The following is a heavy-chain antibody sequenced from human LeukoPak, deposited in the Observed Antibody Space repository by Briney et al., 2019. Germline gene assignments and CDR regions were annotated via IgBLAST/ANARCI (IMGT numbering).Heavy chain of an antibody. CDR2: INAGNGNT. CDR1: GYTFTSYA. D-gene: IGHD3-3*01. CDR3: ATYFTDDFWSGYRLGYYYYGMDV. Sequence: ASVKVSCKAYGYTFTSYAMHWVRQAPGQRLEWMGWINAGNGNTKYSQKFQGRVTITRDTSASTAYMELSSLRSEDTAVYYCATYFTDDFWSGYRLGYYYYGMDVWGQGTTVTVSS. V-gene: IGHV1-3*01. J-gene: IGHJ6*02.